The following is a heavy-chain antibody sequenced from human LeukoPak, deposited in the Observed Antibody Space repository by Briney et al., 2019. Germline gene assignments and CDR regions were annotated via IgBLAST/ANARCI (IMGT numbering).Heavy chain of an antibody. CDR1: GGSFSGYY. J-gene: IGHJ4*02. CDR2: INHSGST. CDR3: ASFREVNGETYYYNSSGYQPSDY. D-gene: IGHD3-22*01. Sequence: SETLSLTCAVYGGSFSGYYWSWIRQPPGQGLEWIGEINHSGSTNYNPSLKSRVTISVDTSKNQFSLKLSSVTAADTAVYYCASFREVNGETYYYNSSGYQPSDYWGQGTLVTVSS. V-gene: IGHV4-34*01.